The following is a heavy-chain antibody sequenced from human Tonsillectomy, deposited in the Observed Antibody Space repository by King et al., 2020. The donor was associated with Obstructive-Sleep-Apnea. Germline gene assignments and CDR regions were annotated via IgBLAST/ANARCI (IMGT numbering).Heavy chain of an antibody. D-gene: IGHD6-13*01. Sequence: QLVQSGAEVKKPGESLKISCKGSGYSFISYWIGWVRQMPGKGLEWMGIIYPGDSDTRYSPSFQGQVTISADKSISTAYLQWSSLKASDTAMYYCARQTLIAAAGNLAPADLHYWGQGTRLTVSS. CDR3: ARQTLIAAAGNLAPADLHY. V-gene: IGHV5-51*01. CDR1: GYSFISYW. CDR2: IYPGDSDT. J-gene: IGHJ4*02.